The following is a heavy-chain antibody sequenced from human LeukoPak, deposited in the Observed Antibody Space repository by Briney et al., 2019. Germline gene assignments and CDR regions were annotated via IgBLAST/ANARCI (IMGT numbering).Heavy chain of an antibody. CDR2: INPSGGST. V-gene: IGHV1-46*01. D-gene: IGHD1-26*01. Sequence: GASVKVSCKTSGYTFTSYYTHWVRQDPGQGLEWMGIINPSGGSTSYAQKFQGRVTMTRDTSTSTVYMELSSLRSEDTAVYYCAREMGATTYYCYGMDVWGQGTTVTVSS. J-gene: IGHJ6*02. CDR1: GYTFTSYY. CDR3: AREMGATTYYCYGMDV.